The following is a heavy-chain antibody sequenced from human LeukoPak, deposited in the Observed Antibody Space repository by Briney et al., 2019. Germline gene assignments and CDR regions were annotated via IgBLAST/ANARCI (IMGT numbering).Heavy chain of an antibody. D-gene: IGHD3-10*01. J-gene: IGHJ4*02. CDR1: GGSISSGSYY. CDR2: IYYSGST. Sequence: SETLSLTCTVSGGSISSGSYYWVWIRQPPGKGLEWIANIYYSGSTYYNPSLKSRVTISKDTSKNQFSLRLSSVTAADTAVYYCARRDSGSANLAYWGQGTLVTVSS. V-gene: IGHV4-39*07. CDR3: ARRDSGSANLAY.